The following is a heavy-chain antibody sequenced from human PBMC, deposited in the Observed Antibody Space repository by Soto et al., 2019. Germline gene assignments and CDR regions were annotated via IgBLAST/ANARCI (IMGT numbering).Heavy chain of an antibody. CDR2: IYHSGST. J-gene: IGHJ6*02. D-gene: IGHD3-3*01. CDR3: ARVEVEGLEWLLESYYYYGMDV. V-gene: IGHV4-38-2*01. Sequence: SETLSLTCAVSGYSISSGYYWGWIRQPPGKGLEWIGSIYHSGSTYYNPSLKSRVTLSVDTSKNQFSLKLSSVTAADTAVYYCARVEVEGLEWLLESYYYYGMDVWGQGTTVTVSS. CDR1: GYSISSGYY.